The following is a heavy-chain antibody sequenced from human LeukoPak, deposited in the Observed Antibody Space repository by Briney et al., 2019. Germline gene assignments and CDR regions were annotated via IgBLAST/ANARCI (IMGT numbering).Heavy chain of an antibody. D-gene: IGHD2-2*01. CDR1: GGTFSSYA. CDR3: ARGNVVLPATYNWFDP. Sequence: SVKVPCKASGGTFSSYAISWVRQAPGQGLEWMGGIIPILGTADYAQKFQGRLTITTDESTSTAYMELGSLRSEDTAVFYCARGNVVLPATYNWFDPWGQGTLVTVSS. J-gene: IGHJ5*02. CDR2: IIPILGTA. V-gene: IGHV1-69*05.